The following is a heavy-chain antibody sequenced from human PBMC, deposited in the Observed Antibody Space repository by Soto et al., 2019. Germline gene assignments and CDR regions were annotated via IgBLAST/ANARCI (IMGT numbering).Heavy chain of an antibody. J-gene: IGHJ3*02. D-gene: IGHD3-16*01. CDR1: GYSFTSQY. CDR2: INPNGGST. Sequence: QVQLVQSGAEVKKPGASVKISCEASGYSFTSQYVHWVRQAPGQGLEWMGIINPNGGSTTYAQKFPGRVTTARDTAPSTVYMGVGSRTWGDTAVYYCAREEGVRPGGGGTEPLDIWGQGTMVTVAS. CDR3: AREEGVRPGGGGTEPLDI. V-gene: IGHV1-46*03.